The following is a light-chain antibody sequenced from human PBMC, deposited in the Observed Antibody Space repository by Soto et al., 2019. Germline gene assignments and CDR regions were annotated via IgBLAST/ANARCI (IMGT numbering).Light chain of an antibody. CDR3: CSYAGISTYYV. J-gene: IGLJ1*01. CDR1: SSDVGSYNL. CDR2: GGT. V-gene: IGLV2-23*01. Sequence: QSVLTQPASVSGSPGQSITISCTGTSSDVGSYNLVSWYQQHPGEAPKLMIYGGTKRPSGVSNRFSGSKSGNTASLTISGLQAEDEAEYHCCSYAGISTYYVFGTGTKLTVL.